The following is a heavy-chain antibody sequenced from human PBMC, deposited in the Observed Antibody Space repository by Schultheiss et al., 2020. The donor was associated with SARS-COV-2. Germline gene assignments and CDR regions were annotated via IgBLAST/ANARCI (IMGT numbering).Heavy chain of an antibody. CDR1: GGTFSSYA. CDR3: ARYFNYPVGPYGMDV. V-gene: IGHV1-8*03. Sequence: ASVKVSCKASGGTFSSYAISWVRQAPGQGLEWMGGINTGNGDTEYSQKLQGRVTITRNTSISTAYMELSSLRSDDTAVYYCARYFNYPVGPYGMDVWGQGTTVTVSS. CDR2: INTGNGDT. D-gene: IGHD1-26*01. J-gene: IGHJ6*02.